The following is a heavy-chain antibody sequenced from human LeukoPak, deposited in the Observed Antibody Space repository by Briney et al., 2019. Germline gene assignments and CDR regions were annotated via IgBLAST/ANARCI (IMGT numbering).Heavy chain of an antibody. J-gene: IGHJ4*02. CDR3: ARGDTMAHFDY. D-gene: IGHD3-10*01. CDR2: IYYSGST. CDR1: GGSISSGDYY. V-gene: IGHV4-30-4*01. Sequence: SETLSLTCTVSGGSISSGDYYWSWIRQPPGKGLEWIGYIYYSGSTYYNPSLKSRVTISVDTFKNQFSLKLSSVTAADTAVYYCARGDTMAHFDYWGQGTLVTVSS.